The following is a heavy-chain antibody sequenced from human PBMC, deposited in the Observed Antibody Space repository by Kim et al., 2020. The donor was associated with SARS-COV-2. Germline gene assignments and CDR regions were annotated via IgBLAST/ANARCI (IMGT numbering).Heavy chain of an antibody. CDR3: ARAGNTQLRRGYGMDV. Sequence: ASVKVSCKASGYTFTSYGISWVRQAPGQGLEWMGWISAYNGNTNYAQKLQGRVTMTTDTSTSTAYMELRSLRSDDTAVYYCARAGNTQLRRGYGMDVWGQGTTVTVSS. CDR2: ISAYNGNT. CDR1: GYTFTSYG. J-gene: IGHJ6*02. D-gene: IGHD1-26*01. V-gene: IGHV1-18*01.